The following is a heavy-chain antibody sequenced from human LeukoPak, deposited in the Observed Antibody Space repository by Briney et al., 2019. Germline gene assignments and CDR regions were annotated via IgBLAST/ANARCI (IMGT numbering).Heavy chain of an antibody. Sequence: ASVKVSCKASGYTFTSYYMHWVRQAPGQGLEWMGIINPSGGSTSYAQKFQGGVTMTRDTSTSTVYMELSSLRSEDTAVYYCARELIGGYGGPHWGQGTLVTVSS. J-gene: IGHJ4*02. V-gene: IGHV1-46*01. CDR2: INPSGGST. CDR3: ARELIGGYGGPH. D-gene: IGHD4-23*01. CDR1: GYTFTSYY.